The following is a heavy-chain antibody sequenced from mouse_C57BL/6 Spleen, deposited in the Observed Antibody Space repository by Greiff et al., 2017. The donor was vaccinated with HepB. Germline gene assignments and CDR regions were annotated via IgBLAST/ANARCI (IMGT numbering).Heavy chain of an antibody. D-gene: IGHD2-1*01. J-gene: IGHJ1*03. CDR3: ARSRYGNYEYFDV. CDR1: GFTFSDYG. Sequence: EVMLVESGGGLVKPGGSLKLSCAASGFTFSDYGMHWVRQAPEKGLEWVAYISSGSSTTYYADTVKGRFTISRDNAKNTLFLQMTRLRSEDTAMYYCARSRYGNYEYFDVWGTGTTVTVSS. CDR2: ISSGSSTT. V-gene: IGHV5-17*01.